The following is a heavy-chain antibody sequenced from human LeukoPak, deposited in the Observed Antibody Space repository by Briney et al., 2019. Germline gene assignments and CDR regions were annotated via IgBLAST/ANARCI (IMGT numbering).Heavy chain of an antibody. CDR3: ARDAAYDSSGYPDY. Sequence: SGTLSLTCAVSGGSISSSNWWSWVRQPPGKGLEWIGEIYHSGSTNYNPSLKSRVTISVDTSKNQFSLKLSSVTAADTAVYYCARDAAYDSSGYPDYWGQGTLVTVSS. J-gene: IGHJ4*02. CDR2: IYHSGST. V-gene: IGHV4-4*02. CDR1: GGSISSSNW. D-gene: IGHD3-22*01.